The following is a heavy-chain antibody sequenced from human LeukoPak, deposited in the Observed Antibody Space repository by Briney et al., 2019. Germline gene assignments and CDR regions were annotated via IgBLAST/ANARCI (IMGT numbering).Heavy chain of an antibody. CDR2: IYYSGST. D-gene: IGHD3-22*01. J-gene: IGHJ4*02. V-gene: IGHV4-59*01. Sequence: SETLSLTCTVSGGSISSYYWSWIRQPPGKGLEWIGYIYYSGSTNYNPSPKSRVTISVDTSKNQFSLKLSSVTAADTAVYYCARGRYDSSGYSFDYWGQGTLVTVSS. CDR3: ARGRYDSSGYSFDY. CDR1: GGSISSYY.